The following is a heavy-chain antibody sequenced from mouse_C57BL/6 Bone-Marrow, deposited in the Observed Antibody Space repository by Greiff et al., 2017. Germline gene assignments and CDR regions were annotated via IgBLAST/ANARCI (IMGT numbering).Heavy chain of an antibody. CDR1: GYTFTSYW. Sequence: QVQLQQPGAELVRPGSSVKLSCKASGYTFTSYWMDWVKQRPGQGLEWIGNIYPSDSETHYNQKFKDKATLTVDKSSSTAYMQLSSLTSEDSAVYDCARVDYGNYGAWFAYWGQGTLVTVSA. CDR2: IYPSDSET. D-gene: IGHD2-1*01. V-gene: IGHV1-61*01. J-gene: IGHJ3*01. CDR3: ARVDYGNYGAWFAY.